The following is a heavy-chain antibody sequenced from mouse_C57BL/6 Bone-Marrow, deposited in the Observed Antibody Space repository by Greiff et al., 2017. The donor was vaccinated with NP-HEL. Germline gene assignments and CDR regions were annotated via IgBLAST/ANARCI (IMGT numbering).Heavy chain of an antibody. V-gene: IGHV1-72*01. CDR1: GYTFTSYW. Sequence: QVQLQQPGAELVKPGASVKLSCKASGYTFTSYWMHWVKQRPGRGLEWIGRIDPNSGGTKYNEKFKSKATLTVDKPSSTAYMQLSSLTSEDSAVYYCARRYYYGSRGFDVWGTGTTVTVSS. CDR3: ARRYYYGSRGFDV. J-gene: IGHJ1*03. CDR2: IDPNSGGT. D-gene: IGHD1-1*01.